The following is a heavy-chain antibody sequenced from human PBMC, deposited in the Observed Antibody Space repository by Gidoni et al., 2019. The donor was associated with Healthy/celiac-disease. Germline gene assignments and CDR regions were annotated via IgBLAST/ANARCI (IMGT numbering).Heavy chain of an antibody. CDR3: ARFGVESDSSSPGAFDI. Sequence: EVQLVQSGAEVKKPGESLRISCKGSGYSFTSYWISWVRQMPGKGLEWMGRIDPSDSYTNYSPSFQGHVTISADKSISTAYLQWSSLKASDTAMYYCARFGVESDSSSPGAFDIWGQGTMVTVSS. V-gene: IGHV5-10-1*03. CDR1: GYSFTSYW. CDR2: IDPSDSYT. D-gene: IGHD6-6*01. J-gene: IGHJ3*02.